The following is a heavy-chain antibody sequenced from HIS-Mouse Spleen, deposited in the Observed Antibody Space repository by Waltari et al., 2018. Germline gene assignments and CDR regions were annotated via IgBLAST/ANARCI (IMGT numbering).Heavy chain of an antibody. Sequence: GEAVKTRFTISRDNSKNTLYLQMNSLRAEDTAVYYCARESAFDIWGQGTMVTVSS. J-gene: IGHJ3*02. V-gene: IGHV3-33*01. CDR3: ARESAFDI.